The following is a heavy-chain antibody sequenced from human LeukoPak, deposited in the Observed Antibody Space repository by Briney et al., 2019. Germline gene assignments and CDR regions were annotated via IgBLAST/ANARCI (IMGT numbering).Heavy chain of an antibody. D-gene: IGHD5-18*01. CDR3: ARAVRGYSYGYFDY. V-gene: IGHV1-18*01. CDR2: IGAYNGNT. CDR1: GYTFTSYG. J-gene: IGHJ4*02. Sequence: ASVKVSCKASGYTFTSYGISWVRQAPGQGLEWMGWIGAYNGNTNYAQKLQGRVTMTTDTSTSTAYMELRSLRSDDTAVYYCARAVRGYSYGYFDYWGQGTLVTVSS.